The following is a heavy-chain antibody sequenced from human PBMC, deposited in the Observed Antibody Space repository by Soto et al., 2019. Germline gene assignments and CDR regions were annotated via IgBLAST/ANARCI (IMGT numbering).Heavy chain of an antibody. Sequence: SETLSLTCAVYGGSLSGNYWGWIRQPPGKGLEWIGETHHSGGTAYNPSLKSRVTISVDTSRNQFSLKLNSVTAADTAVYYCARTTAAIHLNYWSQGTLVTVSS. J-gene: IGHJ4*02. CDR1: GGSLSGNY. V-gene: IGHV4-34*01. CDR3: ARTTAAIHLNY. D-gene: IGHD2-21*02. CDR2: THHSGGT.